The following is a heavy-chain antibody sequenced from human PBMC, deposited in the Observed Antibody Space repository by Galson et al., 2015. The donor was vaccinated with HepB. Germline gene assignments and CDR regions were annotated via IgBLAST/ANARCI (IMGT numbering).Heavy chain of an antibody. CDR3: TVTYYYDSSGYGAGGCDDY. Sequence: QSGAEVTKPGESLRISCKGSGFSFTSYWISWVRQMPGKGLEWMGRIDPSDSYTNYSPSFQGHVTISADKSISTAYLQWSSLKASDTAMYYCTVTYYYDSSGYGAGGCDDYWGQGTLVTVSS. J-gene: IGHJ4*02. CDR1: GFSFTSYW. CDR2: IDPSDSYT. V-gene: IGHV5-10-1*01. D-gene: IGHD3-22*01.